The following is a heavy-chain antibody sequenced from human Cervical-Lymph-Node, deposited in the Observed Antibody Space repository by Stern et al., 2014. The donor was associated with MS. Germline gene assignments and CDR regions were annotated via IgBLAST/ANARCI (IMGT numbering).Heavy chain of an antibody. CDR2: LIPDNGNT. J-gene: IGHJ6*02. D-gene: IGHD2-8*02. CDR1: GDTFTYRY. CDR3: VAWSRGMDV. Sequence: VQLVESGAEVKKPGSSVRLSCKASGDTFTYRYLHWVRHAPGQALEEMGWLIPDNGNTNYAQKFQDRINIARNASYTTAHMELSSLTSEDTAIYYCVAWSRGMDVWGQGTTVTVSS. V-gene: IGHV1-45*02.